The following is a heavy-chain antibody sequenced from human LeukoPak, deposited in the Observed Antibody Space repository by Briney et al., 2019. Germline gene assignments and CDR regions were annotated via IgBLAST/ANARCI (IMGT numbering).Heavy chain of an antibody. CDR3: ARLLSGTLDY. J-gene: IGHJ4*02. CDR1: GFTFSSYA. CDR2: ISSSNSYI. Sequence: GGSLRLSCAASGFTFSSYAMNWVRQAPGKGLEWVSSISSSNSYIYYADSVKGRFTISRDNAKNSLYLQMNSLRAEDTAVYYCARLLSGTLDYWGQGTLVTVSS. D-gene: IGHD1-26*01. V-gene: IGHV3-21*01.